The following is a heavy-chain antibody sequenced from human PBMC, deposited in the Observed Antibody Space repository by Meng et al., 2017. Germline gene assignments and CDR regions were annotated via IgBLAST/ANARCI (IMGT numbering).Heavy chain of an antibody. CDR1: GCTFSSYT. CDR3: ARDPHYYDSRGEFDP. D-gene: IGHD3-22*01. Sequence: QDQLVETGAELKKPWSSVKVSCKASGCTFSSYTISWVRQAPGQGLEWMGRIIPILGIANYAQKFQGRVTITADKSTSTAYMELSSLRSEDTAVYYCARDPHYYDSRGEFDPWGQGTLVTVSS. V-gene: IGHV1-69*08. CDR2: IIPILGIA. J-gene: IGHJ5*02.